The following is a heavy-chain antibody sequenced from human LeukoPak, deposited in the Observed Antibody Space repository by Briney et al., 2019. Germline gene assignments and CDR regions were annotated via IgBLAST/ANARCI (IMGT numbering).Heavy chain of an antibody. CDR2: IRSKAYGGTT. D-gene: IGHD3-10*01. CDR3: TTVGVYYYDH. CDR1: GLTFSSAW. Sequence: PGGSLRLSCAASGLTFSSAWMTWVRLAPGRGLEWVGRIRSKAYGGTTDYAEPVKGRFIISRDDSGNTVYLQMNSLKTEDTGDYYCTTVGVYYYDHWGQGTRVTVSS. J-gene: IGHJ5*02. V-gene: IGHV3-15*01.